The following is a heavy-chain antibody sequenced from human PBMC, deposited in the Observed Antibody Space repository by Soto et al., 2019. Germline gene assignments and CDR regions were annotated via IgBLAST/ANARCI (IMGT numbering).Heavy chain of an antibody. CDR3: ARSQGSSTSLEIYYYYYYGMDV. D-gene: IGHD2-2*01. J-gene: IGHJ6*02. Sequence: ASVKVSCKASGYTFTSYYMHWVRQAPGQGLEWMGGIIPISDTTNYAQKFQGRVTITADESTSTAYMELSSLRSEDTAVYYCARSQGSSTSLEIYYYYYYGMDVWGQGTKVTVSS. CDR2: IIPISDTT. CDR1: GYTFTSYY. V-gene: IGHV1-69*13.